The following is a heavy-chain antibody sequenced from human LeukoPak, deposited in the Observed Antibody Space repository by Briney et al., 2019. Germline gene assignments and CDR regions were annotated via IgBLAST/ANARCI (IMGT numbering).Heavy chain of an antibody. D-gene: IGHD4/OR15-4a*01. CDR1: GYTFTDYY. V-gene: IGHV1-2*06. CDR3: ARDLWGWGSDYLDY. Sequence: ASVKVSCKASGYTFTDYYVHWVRLVPGQGLGWMGRISPNSGATNSAEKFRGRVTMARDTSINTVYMEMSSLRSDVTAVYYCARDLWGWGSDYLDYWGQGTLVTVSS. CDR2: ISPNSGAT. J-gene: IGHJ4*02.